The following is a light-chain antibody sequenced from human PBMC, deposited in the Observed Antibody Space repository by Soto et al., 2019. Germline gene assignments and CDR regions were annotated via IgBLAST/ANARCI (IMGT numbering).Light chain of an antibody. CDR1: SSNIGSNY. CDR2: RNN. Sequence: QSVLTQPPSASGTPGQRVTISCSGSSSNIGSNYVYWYQQLPGTAPKLLIYRNNQRPSGVPDRFSGSKSGTSASLAISGLRSEDEADYYCAAWDDSLSGYHVFGTGTKVPVL. V-gene: IGLV1-47*01. CDR3: AAWDDSLSGYHV. J-gene: IGLJ1*01.